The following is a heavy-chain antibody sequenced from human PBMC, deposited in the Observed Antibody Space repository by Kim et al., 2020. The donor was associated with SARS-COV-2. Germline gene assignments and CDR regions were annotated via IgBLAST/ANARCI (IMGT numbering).Heavy chain of an antibody. V-gene: IGHV3-30*18. CDR1: GFTFNNFG. D-gene: IGHD1-1*01. CDR2: ISYEGSTK. CDR3: AKANVFLWLGKFNDDAFDL. J-gene: IGHJ3*01. Sequence: GGSLRLSCAASGFTFNNFGMHWVRQAPGKGLEWVAVISYEGSTKHYADSVNGRFTISRDSFKNTMSLQMSGLTAEDTAVYYCAKANVFLWLGKFNDDAFDLWGQGTMVTVSS.